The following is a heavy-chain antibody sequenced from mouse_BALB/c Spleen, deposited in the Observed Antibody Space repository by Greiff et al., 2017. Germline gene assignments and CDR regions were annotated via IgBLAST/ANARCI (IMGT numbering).Heavy chain of an antibody. CDR1: GYSITSDYA. CDR3: ARNYYYGSSPYYAMDY. CDR2: ISYSGST. V-gene: IGHV3-2*02. D-gene: IGHD1-1*01. Sequence: EVKLQESGPGLVKPSQSLSLTCTVTGYSITSDYAWNWIRQFPGNKLEWMGYISYSGSTSYNPSLKSRISITRDTSKNQFFLQLNSVTTEDTATYYCARNYYYGSSPYYAMDYWGQGTSVTVSS. J-gene: IGHJ4*01.